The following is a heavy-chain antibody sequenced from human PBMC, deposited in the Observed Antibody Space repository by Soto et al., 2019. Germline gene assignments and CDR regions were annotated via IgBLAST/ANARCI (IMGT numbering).Heavy chain of an antibody. CDR3: TTDRPFTGGGVITT. J-gene: IGHJ3*01. D-gene: IGHD3-10*01. V-gene: IGHV3-15*01. CDR1: GLTFSNLW. CDR2: IKSEYNGGTT. Sequence: EVQLVESGGGLVKPGGSLRLSCAASGLTFSNLWMTWIRQAPGKAPEWVGRIKSEYNGGTTDYAAPVNGRYTISRDDSKSTLYLQMNSLKLEDTAVYYCTTDRPFTGGGVITTWDQGTLVTVSS.